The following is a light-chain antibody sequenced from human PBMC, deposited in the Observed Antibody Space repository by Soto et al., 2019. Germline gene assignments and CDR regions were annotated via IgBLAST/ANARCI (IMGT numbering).Light chain of an antibody. CDR3: SSYTTSNTRQIV. V-gene: IGLV2-14*03. CDR1: SRDVGGYNY. Sequence: SVLTEPASVSGSPGQAITMSCTGTSRDVGGYNYVSWYQHHPGKAPKLMIYDVSNRPSGVSNRFSGSKSGNTASLTISGLQPEDEADNYCSSYTTSNTRQIVFGTGTKVTGL. CDR2: DVS. J-gene: IGLJ1*01.